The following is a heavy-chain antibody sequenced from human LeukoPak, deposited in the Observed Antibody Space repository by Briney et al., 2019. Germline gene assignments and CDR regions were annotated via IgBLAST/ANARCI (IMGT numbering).Heavy chain of an antibody. D-gene: IGHD6-19*01. CDR3: ARRIAVAGIYWFDP. J-gene: IGHJ5*02. CDR2: ISAYNGNT. V-gene: IGHV1-18*01. CDR1: GYTFTSYG. Sequence: ASVKVSCKASGYTFTSYGISWVRQAPGQGLEWMGWISAYNGNTNYAQKLQGRVIMTTDTSTSTAYMELRSLRSDDTAVYYCARRIAVAGIYWFDPWGQGTLVTVSS.